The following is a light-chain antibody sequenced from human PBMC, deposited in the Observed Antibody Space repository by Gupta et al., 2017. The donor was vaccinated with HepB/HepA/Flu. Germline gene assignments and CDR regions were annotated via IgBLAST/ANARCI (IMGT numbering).Light chain of an antibody. J-gene: IGLJ2*01. CDR3: AVWDDSLSGRV. CDR1: TYNIGRHS. V-gene: IGLV1-47*01. Sequence: QSVLTQPPSAPGTPGQRVTISCSGTTYNIGRHSVYWYQQLPGTAPKILIYRSDQRPSGVPDRFSGSKSGTSAPLAISGLRSDDEADYYCAVWDDSLSGRVFGGGTKLTVL. CDR2: RSD.